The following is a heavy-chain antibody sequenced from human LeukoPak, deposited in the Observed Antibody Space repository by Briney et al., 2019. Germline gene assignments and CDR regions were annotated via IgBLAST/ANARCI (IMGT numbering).Heavy chain of an antibody. Sequence: GGSLRLSCAASGFTLSSYEMNWVRQAPGKGLEWVAFIRYDGSNKYYADSVKGRFTISRDNAKNSLYLQMNSLRAEDTAVYYCARDEYYDYVWGSYATCDYWGQGTLVTVSS. J-gene: IGHJ4*02. CDR2: IRYDGSNK. V-gene: IGHV3-30*02. D-gene: IGHD3-16*01. CDR3: ARDEYYDYVWGSYATCDY. CDR1: GFTLSSYE.